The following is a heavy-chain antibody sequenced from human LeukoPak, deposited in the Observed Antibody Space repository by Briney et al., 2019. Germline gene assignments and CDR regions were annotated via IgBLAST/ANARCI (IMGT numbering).Heavy chain of an antibody. CDR2: VYYSGST. CDR1: GGSIGTYY. Sequence: SETLSLTXTVSGGSIGTYYWSWIRQPPGKGLEWIGYVYYSGSTNYHPSLKSRVTISVDTSKNHFSLTLSSVTAADTAVYYCARGRDSSGWQADYWGQGTLVTVSS. J-gene: IGHJ4*02. V-gene: IGHV4-59*01. D-gene: IGHD6-19*01. CDR3: ARGRDSSGWQADY.